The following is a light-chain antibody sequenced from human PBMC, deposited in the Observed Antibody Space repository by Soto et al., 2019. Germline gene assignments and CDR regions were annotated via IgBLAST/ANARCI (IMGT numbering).Light chain of an antibody. Sequence: QSVLTQPPSASGSPGQSVTISCTGTSSDVGGYNYVSWYQQHPGKAPKLMIYDVSKLPSGVPDRFSGSKSGNTASLTVSGLQAEDEADYYCSSFAGSNNYVFGTGTKLTVL. CDR1: SSDVGGYNY. V-gene: IGLV2-8*01. J-gene: IGLJ1*01. CDR2: DVS. CDR3: SSFAGSNNYV.